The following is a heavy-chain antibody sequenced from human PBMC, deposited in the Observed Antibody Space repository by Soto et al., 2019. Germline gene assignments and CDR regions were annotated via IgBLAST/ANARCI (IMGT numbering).Heavy chain of an antibody. D-gene: IGHD2-21*01. CDR3: ARGPLGVVIPYDFDF. CDR1: GYTVKNNA. J-gene: IGHJ4*02. Sequence: QVQLLQSGAEVKQTGASVKVSCKASGYTVKNNAINWVRQAPGQGLEWMGWISGYGGNANYAPNLQGRVTITADTSTSTAYMELRSLRSPDTPIYYCARGPLGVVIPYDFDFWGQGTLVAVSS. CDR2: ISGYGGNA. V-gene: IGHV1-18*01.